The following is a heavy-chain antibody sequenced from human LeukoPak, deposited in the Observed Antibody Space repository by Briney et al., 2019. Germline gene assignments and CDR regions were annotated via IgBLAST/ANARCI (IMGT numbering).Heavy chain of an antibody. Sequence: GASVKVSCKASGYTFTGYYMHWVRQAPGQGLEWMGWINPNSGGTNYAQKFQGRVTMTRDTSISTAYMELSRLRSDDTAVYYCARGRTWYSSSWYHFDYWGQGTLVTVSS. J-gene: IGHJ4*02. CDR2: INPNSGGT. CDR3: ARGRTWYSSSWYHFDY. D-gene: IGHD6-13*01. CDR1: GYTFTGYY. V-gene: IGHV1-2*02.